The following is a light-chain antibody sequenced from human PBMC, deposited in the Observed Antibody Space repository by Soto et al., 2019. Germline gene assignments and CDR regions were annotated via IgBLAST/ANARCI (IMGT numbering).Light chain of an antibody. Sequence: EIVLTQSPATLSLSPGERATLSCRASQSLRSFLAWYQQKPGQAPRLLIYDASNRAAGIPARFSGSGSGTDFTLTIRSLEPEDFSVYDCHLRITWPPLSFGVGNQVEIK. CDR2: DAS. J-gene: IGKJ4*01. CDR1: QSLRSF. CDR3: HLRITWPPLS. V-gene: IGKV3-11*01.